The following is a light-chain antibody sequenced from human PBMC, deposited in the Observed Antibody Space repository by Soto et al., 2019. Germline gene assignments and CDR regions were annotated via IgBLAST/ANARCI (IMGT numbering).Light chain of an antibody. CDR3: QQYDNLPIT. CDR1: QGISSY. V-gene: IGKV1-8*01. Sequence: AIRITQSPSSLYASTGDRVPIPCRASQGISSYLAWYQQKPGKAPKILIYAASTLQSGVPSRFSGSGAGTDFTRTISCLQSEDVETYYCQQYDNLPITFGQGTRLEIK. J-gene: IGKJ5*01. CDR2: AAS.